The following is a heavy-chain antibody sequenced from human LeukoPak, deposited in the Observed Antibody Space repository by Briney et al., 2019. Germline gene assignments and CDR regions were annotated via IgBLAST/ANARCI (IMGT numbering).Heavy chain of an antibody. CDR2: IYYSGST. D-gene: IGHD4-11*01. J-gene: IGHJ4*02. V-gene: IGHV4-39*01. CDR3: ASLRERSYYARGFDY. Sequence: SETLSLTCTVSGGSISSSSYYWGWIRQPPGKGLEWIGSIYYSGSTYYNPSLKSRVTISVDTSKNEFSLKLSSVTAADTAVYYCASLRERSYYARGFDYWGQGTLVTVSS. CDR1: GGSISSSSYY.